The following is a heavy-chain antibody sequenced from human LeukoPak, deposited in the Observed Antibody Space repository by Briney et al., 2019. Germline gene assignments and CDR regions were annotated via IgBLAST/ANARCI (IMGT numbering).Heavy chain of an antibody. CDR1: GGSISSYY. D-gene: IGHD6-13*01. CDR2: IYYSEST. J-gene: IGHJ4*02. V-gene: IGHV4-59*01. Sequence: SETLSLTCTVSGGSISSYYWSWIRQPPGKGLEWIGYIYYSESTNYNPSLKSRVTISVDTSKNQFSLKLSSVTAADTAVYYCARNGIAAACDCWGQGTLVTVSS. CDR3: ARNGIAAACDC.